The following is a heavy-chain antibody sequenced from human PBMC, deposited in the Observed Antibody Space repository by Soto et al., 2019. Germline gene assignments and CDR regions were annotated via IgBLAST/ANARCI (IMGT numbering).Heavy chain of an antibody. Sequence: QLQLQESGPGPVKPSETLSLTCNVSGGSIGTRNYYWAWIRQPPGKGLEWIGSLYYSGSTYYNPSLKSRVTISVDTSKTQFSLKVTSVTAADTAVYYCARHYSSGWDYFDYWGQGTLVTVSS. CDR1: GGSIGTRNYY. D-gene: IGHD6-19*01. CDR3: ARHYSSGWDYFDY. J-gene: IGHJ4*02. CDR2: LYYSGST. V-gene: IGHV4-39*01.